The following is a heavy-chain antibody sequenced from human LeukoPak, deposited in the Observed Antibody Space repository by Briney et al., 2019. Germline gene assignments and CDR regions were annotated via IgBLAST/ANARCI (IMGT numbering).Heavy chain of an antibody. CDR1: GGSLSSYY. CDR2: IYYSGST. D-gene: IGHD3-3*01. CDR3: ASNHYDFWRGEYYFDY. V-gene: IGHV4-59*01. J-gene: IGHJ4*02. Sequence: PSETLSLTCTVSGGSLSSYYWSWIRQPPGKGLEWNGHIYYSGSTNYNPSLKSRVTISVDTSKNQFSLKLSSVTAADTAVYYCASNHYDFWRGEYYFDYWGQGTLVTVSS.